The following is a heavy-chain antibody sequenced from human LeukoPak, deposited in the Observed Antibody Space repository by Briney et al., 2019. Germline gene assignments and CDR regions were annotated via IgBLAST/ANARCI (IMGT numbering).Heavy chain of an antibody. Sequence: GRSLRLSCAASGFTFDDYAMHWVRQAPGKGLEWVSGISWNSGSIGYADSVKGRFTISRDNAKNSLYLQMNSLRAEDTALYYCGKAKDTEADRGFDYWGQGTLVTVSS. V-gene: IGHV3-9*01. CDR2: ISWNSGSI. CDR1: GFTFDDYA. CDR3: GKAKDTEADRGFDY. J-gene: IGHJ4*02. D-gene: IGHD4-17*01.